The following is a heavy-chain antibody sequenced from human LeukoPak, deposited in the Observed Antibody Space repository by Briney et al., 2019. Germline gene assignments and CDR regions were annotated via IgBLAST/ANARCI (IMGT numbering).Heavy chain of an antibody. Sequence: GGSLRLSCAASGFTFSSYAMSWVRQAPGKALEWVSAISGSGGSTYYADSVKGRFTISRDNSKNTLYLQMNSLRAEDTAVYYCAKDGHYYDSSGYSPSGYWGQGTLVTVSS. CDR2: ISGSGGST. D-gene: IGHD3-22*01. V-gene: IGHV3-23*01. J-gene: IGHJ4*02. CDR3: AKDGHYYDSSGYSPSGY. CDR1: GFTFSSYA.